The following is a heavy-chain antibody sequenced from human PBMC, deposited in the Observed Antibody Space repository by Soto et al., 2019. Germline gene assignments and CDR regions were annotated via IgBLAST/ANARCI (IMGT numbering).Heavy chain of an antibody. CDR1: GGSISSYY. J-gene: IGHJ4*02. CDR3: ARGWITMVRGVYYFDY. V-gene: IGHV4-59*01. Sequence: SETLSLTCTVSGGSISSYYWSWIRQPPGKGLEWIGYIYYSGSTNYNPSLKSRVTISVDTSKNQFSLKLSSVTAADTAVYYCARGWITMVRGVYYFDYWGQGTLVTVS. D-gene: IGHD3-10*01. CDR2: IYYSGST.